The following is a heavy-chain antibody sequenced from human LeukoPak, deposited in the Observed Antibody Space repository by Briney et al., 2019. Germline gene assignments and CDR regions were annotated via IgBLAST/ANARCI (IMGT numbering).Heavy chain of an antibody. CDR2: IYHTGST. V-gene: IGHV4-39*07. D-gene: IGHD2-2*01. CDR3: ARLQYCSGTSCYWFDP. Sequence: PSETLSLTCTVSGGSISSSYYWGWIRQPPGKGLEWIGYIYHTGSTYYNPSLKSRVTISVDTSKNQFSLRLSSVTAADTAVYYCARLQYCSGTSCYWFDPWGQGTLVTVSS. J-gene: IGHJ5*02. CDR1: GGSISSSYY.